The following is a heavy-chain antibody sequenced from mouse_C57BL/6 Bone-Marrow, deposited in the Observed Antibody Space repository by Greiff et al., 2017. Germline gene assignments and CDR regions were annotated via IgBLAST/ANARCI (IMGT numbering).Heavy chain of an antibody. CDR1: GFNIKDDS. Sequence: VQLKESGAELVRPGASVKLSCTASGFNIKDDSMHWVKQRPEQGLDWIGWIDPENGDTEYASKFQGKATITADTSSNTAYLQLSSLTAEDTAVYYCTPITTVLCDYWGQGTTLTVSS. D-gene: IGHD1-1*01. CDR3: TPITTVLCDY. CDR2: IDPENGDT. J-gene: IGHJ2*01. V-gene: IGHV14-4*01.